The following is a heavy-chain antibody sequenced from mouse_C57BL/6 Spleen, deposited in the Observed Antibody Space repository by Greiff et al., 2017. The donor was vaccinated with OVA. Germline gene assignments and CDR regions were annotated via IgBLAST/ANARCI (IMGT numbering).Heavy chain of an antibody. V-gene: IGHV3-8*01. CDR1: GYSITSAY. D-gene: IGHD4-1*01. CDR3: ARTGTRAYWYFDV. J-gene: IGHJ1*03. Sequence: DVHLVESGPGLAKPSQTLSLTCSVTGYSITSAYWNWIRKFPGHKLEYMGYISYSGSTYYNPSLKSRISITRDTSKNQYYLQLNSVTTEDTATYYCARTGTRAYWYFDVWGTGTTVTVSS. CDR2: ISYSGST.